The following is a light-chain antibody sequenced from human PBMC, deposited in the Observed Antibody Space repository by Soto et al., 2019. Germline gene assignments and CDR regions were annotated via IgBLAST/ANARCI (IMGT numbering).Light chain of an antibody. CDR3: SSYTTTNILSYV. CDR1: SSDVGGYNY. V-gene: IGLV2-14*01. J-gene: IGLJ1*01. CDR2: EVS. Sequence: QSALTQPASVSGSPGQSITISCTGTSSDVGGYNYVSWYQQHPGKAPKLLIYEVSNRPSGVSHRFSGSKSGNTASLTISGLQAEDEADYYCSSYTTTNILSYVFGTGTKVTVL.